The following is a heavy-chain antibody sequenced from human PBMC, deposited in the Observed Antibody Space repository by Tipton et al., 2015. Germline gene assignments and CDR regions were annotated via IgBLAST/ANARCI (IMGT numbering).Heavy chain of an antibody. J-gene: IGHJ6*02. CDR3: AGGVMITFGGVMDI. CDR1: GGSFSDLT. V-gene: IGHV1-69*01. D-gene: IGHD3-16*01. Sequence: QVQLVQSGAEVKKTGSSVKVSCKASGGSFSDLTISWLRQVTGQGLEWMGDIIILFNRTRYEQILQGRVTFTTDESTSTAYMELSSLRSEDTAVYYCAGGVMITFGGVMDIWGQGTTVTVSS. CDR2: IIILFNRT.